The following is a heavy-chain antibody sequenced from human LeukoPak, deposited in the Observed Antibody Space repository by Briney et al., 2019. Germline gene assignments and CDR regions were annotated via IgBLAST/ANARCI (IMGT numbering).Heavy chain of an antibody. CDR1: GFTFSSYW. V-gene: IGHV3-74*01. Sequence: PGGSLRLSCAASGFTFSSYWMHWVRQAPGKGLVWVSRINSDGSSTSYADSVKGRFTISRDNAKNSLYLQVNSLRAEDTAVYYCARLSGSGSYFETNYYYYYYMDVWGKGTTVTISS. D-gene: IGHD3-10*01. CDR3: ARLSGSGSYFETNYYYYYYMDV. J-gene: IGHJ6*03. CDR2: INSDGSST.